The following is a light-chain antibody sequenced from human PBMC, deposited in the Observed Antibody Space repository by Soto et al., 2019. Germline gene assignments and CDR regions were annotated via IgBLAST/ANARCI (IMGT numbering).Light chain of an antibody. V-gene: IGKV1-39*01. CDR3: QQSYSTPLT. Sequence: DIPMTKSPASPTASVGDRVTITCRASQSISSYLNWYQQKPGKAPKLLIYAASSLQSGVPSRFSGSGSGTDFTLTISSLQPEDFATYYCQQSYSTPLTFGKGTRLEIK. CDR1: QSISSY. CDR2: AAS. J-gene: IGKJ5*01.